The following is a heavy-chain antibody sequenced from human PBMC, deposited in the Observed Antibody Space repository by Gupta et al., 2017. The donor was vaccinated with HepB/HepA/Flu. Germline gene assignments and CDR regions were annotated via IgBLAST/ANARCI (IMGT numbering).Heavy chain of an antibody. Sequence: QVQLVQSGAEVKKPGASVKVSCKASEYTFIDYYMHWVRQAPGQGLEWMGWINPKTGGTNYAQKLQGRVTKTSDTSSSTAYMDLSRLTADDTAVYYCARERYDFWSGYLDYWGQGTLVTVSS. CDR1: EYTFIDYY. CDR3: ARERYDFWSGYLDY. D-gene: IGHD3-3*01. CDR2: INPKTGGT. J-gene: IGHJ4*02. V-gene: IGHV1-2*02.